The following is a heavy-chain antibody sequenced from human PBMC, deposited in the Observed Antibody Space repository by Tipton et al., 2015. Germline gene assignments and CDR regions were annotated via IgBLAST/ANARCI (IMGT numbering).Heavy chain of an antibody. V-gene: IGHV1-69*17. CDR3: ARVLSNFGVGTSGYLDL. CDR2: TIPMFGLE. Sequence: QSGAEVKKPGSSVNVSCKASGGTFSSYAISWVRQAPGQGLEWMGGTIPMFGLENYKEKFQDRVTITADKSTSTAYMELRSLTSEDTAVYFCARVLSNFGVGTSGYLDLWGQGTLVSVSS. CDR1: GGTFSSYA. D-gene: IGHD3-3*01. J-gene: IGHJ4*02.